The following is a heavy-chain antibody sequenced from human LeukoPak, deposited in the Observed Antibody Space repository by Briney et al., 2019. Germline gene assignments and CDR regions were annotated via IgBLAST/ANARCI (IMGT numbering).Heavy chain of an antibody. CDR1: GFTFSSYA. V-gene: IGHV3-23*01. CDR3: AKVSMRYYDSSGYSLGAFDI. D-gene: IGHD3-22*01. Sequence: PGGSLRLSCAASGFTFSSYAMSWVRQAPGKGLEWVSAISGSGGSTYYADSVKGRFTISRDNSKNTLYLQMNSLRAEDTAVYYCAKVSMRYYDSSGYSLGAFDIWGQGTMVTVSS. CDR2: ISGSGGST. J-gene: IGHJ3*02.